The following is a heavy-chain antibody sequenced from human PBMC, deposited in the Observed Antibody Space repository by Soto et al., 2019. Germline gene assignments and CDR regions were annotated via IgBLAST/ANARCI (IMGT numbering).Heavy chain of an antibody. J-gene: IGHJ4*02. Sequence: GGSLRLSCAASGFTFSSCAMSWVRQAPGKGLEWVSSISTTGSDTYYADSVKGRFTISRDNSENTLYLQMSSLRAEDTAVYYCAKDSRGYGVYDFFDYWGRGTLVTVSS. D-gene: IGHD5-12*01. CDR3: AKDSRGYGVYDFFDY. CDR1: GFTFSSCA. CDR2: ISTTGSDT. V-gene: IGHV3-23*01.